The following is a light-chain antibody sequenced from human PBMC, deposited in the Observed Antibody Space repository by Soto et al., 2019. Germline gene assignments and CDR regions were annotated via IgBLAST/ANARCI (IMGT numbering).Light chain of an antibody. CDR2: DAS. CDR1: QRVSSY. Sequence: EIVLTQSPATLSLSPGERATLSCRASQRVSSYLAWYQQQPGQAPRLLIYDASNRATGIPARFSGSGSGTDFTLTISSLEPEDFSVYYCQQRSNLPPVTFGQGTRLDIK. V-gene: IGKV3-11*01. CDR3: QQRSNLPPVT. J-gene: IGKJ5*01.